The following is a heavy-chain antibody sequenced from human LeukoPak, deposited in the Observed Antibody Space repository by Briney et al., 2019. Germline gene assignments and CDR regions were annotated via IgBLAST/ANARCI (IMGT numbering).Heavy chain of an antibody. D-gene: IGHD6-13*01. CDR2: ISSSSSYI. V-gene: IGHV3-21*01. Sequence: TGGSLRLSCAASGFTFDDYAMNWVRQAPGKGLEWVSSISSSSSYIYYADSVKGRFTISRDNAKNSLYLQMNSLRAEDTAVYYCARDYVHGSSSWYRHYYYMDVWGKGTTVTISS. CDR3: ARDYVHGSSSWYRHYYYMDV. J-gene: IGHJ6*03. CDR1: GFTFDDYA.